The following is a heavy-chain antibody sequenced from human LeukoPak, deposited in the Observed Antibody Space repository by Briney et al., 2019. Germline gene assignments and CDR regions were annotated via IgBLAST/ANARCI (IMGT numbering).Heavy chain of an antibody. CDR3: ARIITSTWYNEFDC. V-gene: IGHV1-2*02. J-gene: IGHJ4*02. CDR2: INPNGGGT. D-gene: IGHD1-14*01. CDR1: GYTFTDHY. Sequence: ASVKVSCKASGYTFTDHYLHWLRQAPGQGLEYLGWINPNGGGTNFPQKFQGRVTLTIDTSVNTGYMEIIKLTSDDTAVYYCARIITSTWYNEFDCWGQGTLVAVSS.